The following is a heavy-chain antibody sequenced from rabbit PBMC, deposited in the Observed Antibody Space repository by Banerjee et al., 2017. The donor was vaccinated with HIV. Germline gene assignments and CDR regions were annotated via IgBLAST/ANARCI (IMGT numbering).Heavy chain of an antibody. CDR3: ARDGFGTGPDYDF. CDR2: IDAGSSGKT. CDR1: GFDFTTYHY. V-gene: IGHV1S45*01. Sequence: QEQLEESGGGRVKPEGSLTLTCKASGFDFTTYHYMCWVRQAPGKGLEWIACIDAGSSGKTFYASWAKGRFPISKPSSTTVTLQMTSLPAADTATYFCARDGFGTGPDYDFWGPGTLVTVS. D-gene: IGHD7-1*01. J-gene: IGHJ2*01.